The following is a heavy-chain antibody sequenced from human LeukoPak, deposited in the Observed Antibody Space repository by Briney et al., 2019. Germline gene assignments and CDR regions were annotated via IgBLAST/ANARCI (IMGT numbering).Heavy chain of an antibody. Sequence: GGSLTLSCAASVPLFSNAWMSGLRQSRGEGLEWVGRLKSKTDGVLRGYRAAVKGRFTNSRDDSKNTLYLQMNSLKTEDTAVYYCTTYDFWSGYYMGPWYYYYYMDVWGKGTTVTVSS. CDR3: TTYDFWSGYYMGPWYYYYYMDV. V-gene: IGHV3-15*01. CDR1: VPLFSNAW. D-gene: IGHD3-3*01. J-gene: IGHJ6*03. CDR2: LKSKTDGVLR.